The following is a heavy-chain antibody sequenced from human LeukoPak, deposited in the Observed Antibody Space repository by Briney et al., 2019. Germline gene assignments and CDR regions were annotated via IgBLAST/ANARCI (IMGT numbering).Heavy chain of an antibody. CDR2: IKQDGSEK. D-gene: IGHD5-12*01. V-gene: IGHV3-7*01. J-gene: IGHJ4*02. CDR1: GFTFSSYW. CDR3: AREDIVATIWY. Sequence: GGSLRLSCAASGFTFSSYWTSWVRQAPGKGLEWVANIKQDGSEKYYVDSVKGRFTISRDNAKNSLYLQMNSLRAEDTAVYYCAREDIVATIWYWGQGTLVTVSS.